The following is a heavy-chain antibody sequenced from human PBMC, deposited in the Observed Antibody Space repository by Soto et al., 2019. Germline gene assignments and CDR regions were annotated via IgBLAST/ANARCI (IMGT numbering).Heavy chain of an antibody. CDR3: ARARGNSWYEDY. CDR1: GFTFSDYS. CDR2: ISVGATLI. V-gene: IGHV3-21*01. J-gene: IGHJ4*02. Sequence: GGSLRLSCAASGFTFSDYSMNWVRQAPGKGLEWVSSISVGATLIYYADSVKGRFTISRDNAKNSLFLQMDSPRAEDTAVYYCARARGNSWYEDYWGQGTLVTVSS. D-gene: IGHD6-13*01.